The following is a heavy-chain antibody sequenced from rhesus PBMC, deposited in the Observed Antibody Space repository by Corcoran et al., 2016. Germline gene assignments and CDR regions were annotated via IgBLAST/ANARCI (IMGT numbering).Heavy chain of an antibody. CDR1: GYPFTHYY. V-gene: IGHV1-138*01. CDR2: INPNTSGT. CDR3: ERGVDY. J-gene: IGHJ4*01. Sequence: VQLVPSGAAVKKPGSSVKVSCKASGYPFTHYYIHGVRQAPGQGHEWMGEINPNTSGTNSAQKFQGRVTMTIDTSTSTAYMEVSSLRAEDTAVYYGERGVDYWGQGVLVTVSS.